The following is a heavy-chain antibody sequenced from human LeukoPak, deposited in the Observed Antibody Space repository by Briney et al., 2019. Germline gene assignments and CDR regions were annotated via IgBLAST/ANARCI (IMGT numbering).Heavy chain of an antibody. J-gene: IGHJ6*04. Sequence: ASVKVSCKVSGATLGSFVFSWGGRALEQGPGGRGGFFLIFGTANYAQKFLGRDTITTDESTSTAYMEPSSLRSEDTAVYYCARVVGYCSSTSCYGMDVWGKGTTVTVSS. CDR1: GATLGSFV. CDR2: FFLIFGTA. V-gene: IGHV1-69*05. D-gene: IGHD2-2*01. CDR3: ARVVGYCSSTSCYGMDV.